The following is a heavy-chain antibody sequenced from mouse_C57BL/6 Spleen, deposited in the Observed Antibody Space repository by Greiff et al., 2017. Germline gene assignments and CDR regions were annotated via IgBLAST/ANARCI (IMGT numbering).Heavy chain of an antibody. CDR3: ARSGYDGPYYFDY. V-gene: IGHV1-81*01. Sequence: QVHVKQSGAELARPGASVKLSCKASGYTFTSYGISWVKQRTGQGLEWIGEIYPRSGNTYYNEKFKGKATLTADKSSSTAYMELRSLTSEDSAVYFCARSGYDGPYYFDYWGQGTTLTVSS. J-gene: IGHJ2*01. D-gene: IGHD2-2*01. CDR1: GYTFTSYG. CDR2: IYPRSGNT.